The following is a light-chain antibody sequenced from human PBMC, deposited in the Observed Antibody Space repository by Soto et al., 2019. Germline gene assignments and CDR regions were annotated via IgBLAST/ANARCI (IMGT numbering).Light chain of an antibody. J-gene: IGLJ1*01. CDR1: SSDVGGYNY. Sequence: QSALTQPASVSGSPGQSITISCTGTSSDVGGYNYVSWYQQHPGKAPKLMIYEVRNRPSGISNRFSGSKSGNTASLTISGLQAEDEADYYCTSYTSSSPYVFGTVTKLTVL. V-gene: IGLV2-14*01. CDR3: TSYTSSSPYV. CDR2: EVR.